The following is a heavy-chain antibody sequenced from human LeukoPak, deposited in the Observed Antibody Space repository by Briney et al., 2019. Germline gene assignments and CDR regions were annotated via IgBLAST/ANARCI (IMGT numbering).Heavy chain of an antibody. J-gene: IGHJ6*03. CDR3: ASTAADYYSYYYYYMDV. D-gene: IGHD6-13*01. Sequence: SETLSLTCSVSGGSISSYSWSWIRQPPGKGLEWIGYIYSSGSTNYNPSLKSRVTISGDTSKNQFSLKLTSVTAADTAVYYCASTAADYYSYYYYYMDVWGKGTTVTVSS. CDR1: GGSISSYS. CDR2: IYSSGST. V-gene: IGHV4-4*09.